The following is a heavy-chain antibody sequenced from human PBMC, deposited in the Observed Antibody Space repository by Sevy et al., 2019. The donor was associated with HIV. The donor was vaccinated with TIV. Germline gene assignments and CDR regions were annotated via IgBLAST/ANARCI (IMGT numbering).Heavy chain of an antibody. CDR1: GYTFTGYY. Sequence: ASVKVSRKASGYTFTGYYMHWVRQAPAQGLEGMGWINPNSGGTNYAQKFQGRVTMTRDTSISTAYMELSRLRSDDTAVYYCARDPPGGGYYYYGMDVWGQGTTVTVSS. D-gene: IGHD3-10*01. V-gene: IGHV1-2*02. CDR2: INPNSGGT. J-gene: IGHJ6*02. CDR3: ARDPPGGGYYYYGMDV.